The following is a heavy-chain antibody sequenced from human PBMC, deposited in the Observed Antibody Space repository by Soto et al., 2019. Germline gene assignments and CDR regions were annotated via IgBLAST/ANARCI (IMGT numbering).Heavy chain of an antibody. D-gene: IGHD2-15*01. J-gene: IGHJ4*02. CDR3: AREHCFGSTCSNFDY. V-gene: IGHV1-18*01. Sequence: QVQLVQSGAEVKKPGASVKVSCKASGYSFTSYGLSWVRKAPGQGLEWMGWISGYNGDTIYPQKLQGRVTLTADTSTRTVYMELGSLRSDDTAMYYCAREHCFGSTCSNFDYWGQGTLVTVSS. CDR1: GYSFTSYG. CDR2: ISGYNGDT.